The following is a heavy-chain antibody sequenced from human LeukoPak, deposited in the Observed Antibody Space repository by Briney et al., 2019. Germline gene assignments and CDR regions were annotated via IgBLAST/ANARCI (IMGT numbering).Heavy chain of an antibody. CDR3: ASRNDILTGYVFDF. CDR1: GGSVSSSIYY. V-gene: IGHV4-39*01. D-gene: IGHD3-9*01. CDR2: IYYSGST. Sequence: SETLSLPFTVSGGSVSSSIYYWGWIRQPPGKGLEWIGSIYYSGSTSYNPSLKSRVTISVDTSKNQFSLKLTSVTAADTAVYYCASRNDILTGYVFDFWGQGTLVTVSS. J-gene: IGHJ4*02.